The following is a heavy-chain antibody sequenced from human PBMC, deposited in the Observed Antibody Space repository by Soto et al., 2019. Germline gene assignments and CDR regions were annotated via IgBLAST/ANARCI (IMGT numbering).Heavy chain of an antibody. CDR1: GGAISTYY. Sequence: QVQLQESGPGLVKPSETLSLTCTVSGGAISTYYWNWIRQSAGKGLEWIGRVYISGSTNYHPSLKGRVAMSVDTSNNQFSLKVTSVTAADTAVDYCAGGGRDGFDIWGQGTMVTVS. J-gene: IGHJ3*02. V-gene: IGHV4-4*07. CDR3: AGGGRDGFDI. CDR2: VYISGST.